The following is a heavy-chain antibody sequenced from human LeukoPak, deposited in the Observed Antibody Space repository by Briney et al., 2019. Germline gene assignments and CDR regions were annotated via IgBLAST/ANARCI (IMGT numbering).Heavy chain of an antibody. CDR3: ARTGNWGAFDI. Sequence: PSETLSLTCTVSGGSISNGSYYWSWIRQPAGKGLEWIGRIYTSGSTNYNPSLKSRVTISVDTSKNQFSLKLSSVTAADTAVYYCARTGNWGAFDIWGQGTMVTVSS. CDR2: IYTSGST. D-gene: IGHD3-16*01. CDR1: GGSISNGSYY. V-gene: IGHV4-61*02. J-gene: IGHJ3*02.